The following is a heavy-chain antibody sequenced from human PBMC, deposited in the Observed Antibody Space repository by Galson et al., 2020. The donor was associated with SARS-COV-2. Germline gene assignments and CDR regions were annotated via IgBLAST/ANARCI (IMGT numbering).Heavy chain of an antibody. V-gene: IGHV1-69*13. D-gene: IGHD6-13*01. Sequence: SVKVSCKASGGTFSSYAISWVQQAPGQGLEWMGGIIPIFGTANYAQKFQGRVTITADESTSTAYMELSSLRSEDTAVYYCASLQSLEQLDDAFDIWGQGTMVTVSS. CDR1: GGTFSSYA. J-gene: IGHJ3*02. CDR3: ASLQSLEQLDDAFDI. CDR2: IIPIFGTA.